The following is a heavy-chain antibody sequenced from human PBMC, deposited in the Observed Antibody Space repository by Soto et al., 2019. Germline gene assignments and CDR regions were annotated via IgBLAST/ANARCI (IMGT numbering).Heavy chain of an antibody. CDR3: ARDQSYYYGMDV. V-gene: IGHV3-21*01. J-gene: IGHJ6*02. CDR1: GFTFSSYS. Sequence: EVQLVESGGGLVKPGGSLRPSCAASGFTFSSYSMNWVRQAPGKGLEWVSSISSSSSYIYYADSVKGRFTISRDNAKNSLYLQMNSLRAEDTAVYYCARDQSYYYGMDVWGQGTTVTVSS. CDR2: ISSSSSYI.